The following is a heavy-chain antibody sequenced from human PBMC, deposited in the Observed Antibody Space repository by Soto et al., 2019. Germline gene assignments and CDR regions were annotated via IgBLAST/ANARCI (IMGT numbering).Heavy chain of an antibody. V-gene: IGHV1-18*04. CDR2: ISAYNGDT. D-gene: IGHD1-26*01. CDR1: GYSFTTHG. J-gene: IGHJ6*02. CDR3: ARDPPFSGILRGTPLMDV. Sequence: QVQLVQSEAEVRKPGASVKVSCKASGYSFTTHGISWVRRAPGHGLEWMVWISAYNGDTHYVQRFQGRLTMTTDTATSTAYMELRSLTSDDTAVYYCARDPPFSGILRGTPLMDVWGQGTTVTVSS.